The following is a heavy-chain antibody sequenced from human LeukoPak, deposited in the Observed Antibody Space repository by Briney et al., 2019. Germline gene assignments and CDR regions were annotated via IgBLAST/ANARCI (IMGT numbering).Heavy chain of an antibody. Sequence: DGSIKYSADSVKGRFTISRDNSKNALYLQMDSLRADDTAVYYCAGVDAAMLDAFDIWGQGTTVTVSS. J-gene: IGHJ3*02. CDR2: DGSIK. D-gene: IGHD5-18*01. V-gene: IGHV3-30*01. CDR3: AGVDAAMLDAFDI.